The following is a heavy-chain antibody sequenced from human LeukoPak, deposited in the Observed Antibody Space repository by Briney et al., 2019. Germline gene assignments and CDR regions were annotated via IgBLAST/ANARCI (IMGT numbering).Heavy chain of an antibody. CDR1: GFTFSSYA. CDR2: INGGGSST. Sequence: PGGSLRLSCAASGFTFSSYAMNWVRQAPGKGLEWVSAINGGGSSTYYADSVKGRFTISRDNSKNTLYLQMNSLRVEDTAVYYCTRTSWPGAGTFQPFDIWGQGTMVTVSS. D-gene: IGHD1-7*01. V-gene: IGHV3-23*01. CDR3: TRTSWPGAGTFQPFDI. J-gene: IGHJ3*02.